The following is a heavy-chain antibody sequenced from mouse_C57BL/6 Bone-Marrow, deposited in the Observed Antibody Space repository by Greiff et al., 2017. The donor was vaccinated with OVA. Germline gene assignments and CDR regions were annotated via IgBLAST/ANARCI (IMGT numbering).Heavy chain of an antibody. Sequence: VQLQQSGAELVKPGASVKLSCKASGYTFTSYWMHWVKQRPGQGLEWIGMIHPNSGSTNYNEKFKSKATLTVDKSSSTAYMQLSSLTSEDSAVYYCARRTGPIYYYGSSYYGHWYFDVWGTGTTVTVSS. CDR3: ARRTGPIYYYGSSYYGHWYFDV. D-gene: IGHD1-1*01. J-gene: IGHJ1*03. V-gene: IGHV1-64*01. CDR1: GYTFTSYW. CDR2: IHPNSGST.